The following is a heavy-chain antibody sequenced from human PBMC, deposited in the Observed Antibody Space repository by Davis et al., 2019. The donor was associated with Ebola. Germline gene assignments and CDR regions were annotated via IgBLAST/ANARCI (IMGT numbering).Heavy chain of an antibody. CDR1: GYTFTSYA. CDR2: INAGNGNT. Sequence: AASVKVSCKASGYTFTSYAMHWVRQAPGQRLEWMGWINAGNGNTKYSQKFQGRVTITRDTSASTAYMELSSLRSEDTAVYYCARVDSVTYTSLDYWGQGTLVTVSS. D-gene: IGHD2-2*02. V-gene: IGHV1-3*01. J-gene: IGHJ4*02. CDR3: ARVDSVTYTSLDY.